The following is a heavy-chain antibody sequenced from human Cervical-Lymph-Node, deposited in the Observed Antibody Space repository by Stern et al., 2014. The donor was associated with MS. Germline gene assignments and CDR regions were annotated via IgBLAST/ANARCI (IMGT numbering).Heavy chain of an antibody. CDR2: ISSSGSTV. CDR1: GFTFGADF. J-gene: IGHJ4*02. D-gene: IGHD2-8*02. CDR3: ASEKCTSASCFLS. Sequence: QDQLVQSGGGLVKPGGSLRLSCAASGFTFGADFMTWIRQAPGKGPEWVSYISSSGSTVHYADSVKGRFTISRDNANNSLYLQMNSLRAEDTAVYYCASEKCTSASCFLSWGQGALVTVSS. V-gene: IGHV3-11*01.